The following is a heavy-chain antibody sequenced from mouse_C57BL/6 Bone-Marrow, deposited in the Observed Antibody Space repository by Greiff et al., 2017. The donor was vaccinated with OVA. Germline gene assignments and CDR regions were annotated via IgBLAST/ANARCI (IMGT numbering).Heavy chain of an antibody. CDR1: GFNIKDDY. Sequence: EVQLQQSGAELVRPGASVKLSCTASGFNIKDDYMHWVKQRPEQGLEWIGWIDPENGDTEYASKFQGKATITAYTSSNTAYLQLSSLTSEDTAVYYCTTAYDGYDYAMDYWGQGTSVTVSS. J-gene: IGHJ4*01. CDR3: TTAYDGYDYAMDY. CDR2: IDPENGDT. D-gene: IGHD2-3*01. V-gene: IGHV14-4*01.